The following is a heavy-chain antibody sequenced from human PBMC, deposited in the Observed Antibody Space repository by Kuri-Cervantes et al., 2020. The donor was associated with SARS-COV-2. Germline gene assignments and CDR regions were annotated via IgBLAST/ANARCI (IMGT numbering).Heavy chain of an antibody. CDR2: IVGPSNSYI. Sequence: GESLKISCAASGFTFSNSDMNWVRQAPGKGLEWVSSIVGPSNSYIYYADSVKGRFTMSRDNAKDSLYLQMNSLRADDAAVYYCARAYYYYGMDVWGQGTTVTVSS. V-gene: IGHV3-21*06. J-gene: IGHJ6*02. CDR3: ARAYYYYGMDV. CDR1: GFTFSNSD.